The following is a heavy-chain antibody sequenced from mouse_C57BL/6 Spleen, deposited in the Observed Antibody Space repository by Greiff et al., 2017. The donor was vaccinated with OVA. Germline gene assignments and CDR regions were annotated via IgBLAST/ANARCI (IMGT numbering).Heavy chain of an antibody. Sequence: EVQLQQSGPELVKPGASVKISCKASGYTFTDYYMNWVKQSHGKSLEWIGDIDPNNGGTSYNQKFKGKATLTVDESSSTAYMELRSLTSEDSAVYYCAGSNGYYFDYWGQGTTLTVSS. J-gene: IGHJ2*01. V-gene: IGHV1-26*01. CDR2: IDPNNGGT. CDR3: AGSNGYYFDY. D-gene: IGHD2-5*01. CDR1: GYTFTDYY.